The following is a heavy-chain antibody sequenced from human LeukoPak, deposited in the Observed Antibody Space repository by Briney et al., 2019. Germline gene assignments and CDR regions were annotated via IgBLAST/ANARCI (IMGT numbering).Heavy chain of an antibody. J-gene: IGHJ5*02. Sequence: SQTLSLTCAISGDSVSSSSAAWNWIRQSPSRGLEWLGRTYYRSKWYNDYAVSVKSRITINPDTSKNQFSLQLNSVTPEDTAVYYCARDGSRIAVAGTSGWFDPWGQGTLVTVSS. D-gene: IGHD6-19*01. CDR3: ARDGSRIAVAGTSGWFDP. CDR2: TYYRSKWYN. V-gene: IGHV6-1*01. CDR1: GDSVSSSSAA.